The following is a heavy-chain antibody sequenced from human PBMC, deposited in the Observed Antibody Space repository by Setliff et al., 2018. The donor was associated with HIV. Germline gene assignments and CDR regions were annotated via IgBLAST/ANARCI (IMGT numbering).Heavy chain of an antibody. CDR1: GHTFSNSD. CDR2: MNPNSGVT. CDR3: ASGKGVGGVVITDGLDV. V-gene: IGHV1-8*02. J-gene: IGHJ6*04. D-gene: IGHD3-10*01. Sequence: ASVKVSCKASGHTFSNSDIHWVQRATGQGLEWMGWMNPNSGVTGYALKFHDRVTMTGDTSISTAYLELRSLTSEDTAVYYCASGKGVGGVVITDGLDVWGKGTTVTVSS.